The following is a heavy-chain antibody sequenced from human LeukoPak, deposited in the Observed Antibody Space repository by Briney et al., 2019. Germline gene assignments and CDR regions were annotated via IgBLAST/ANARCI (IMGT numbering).Heavy chain of an antibody. CDR2: IHHSGSP. Sequence: SETLSLTCTVSGFSISCGYYWGWIRQPPGKGLEWIGSIHHSGSPYYKSSLKSRVTISLDMSRNQFSLKLNSVTASDTAVYYCARQVGGMTTVTADFDYWGQGTLVTVSS. J-gene: IGHJ4*02. D-gene: IGHD4-17*01. CDR3: ARQVGGMTTVTADFDY. V-gene: IGHV4-38-2*02. CDR1: GFSISCGYY.